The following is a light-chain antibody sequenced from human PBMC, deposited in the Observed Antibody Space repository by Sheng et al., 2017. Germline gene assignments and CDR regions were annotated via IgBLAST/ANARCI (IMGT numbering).Light chain of an antibody. CDR2: AAS. J-gene: IGKJ4*01. CDR1: QGISTY. CDR3: QQRSNWPPLT. V-gene: IGKV1-8*01. Sequence: AIRITQSPSSLSASTGDRVTITCRASQGISTYLAWYQQKPRKAPKLLIYAASTLQNGVPSRFSGSGSGTDFTLTISWLQSEDFAVYYCQQRSNWPPLTFGGGTKVEI.